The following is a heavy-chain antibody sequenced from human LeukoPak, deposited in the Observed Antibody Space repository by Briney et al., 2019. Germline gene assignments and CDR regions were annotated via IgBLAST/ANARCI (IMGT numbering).Heavy chain of an antibody. CDR1: GFTFSSYA. CDR2: ISGSGGST. CDR3: ARFVEGYHHHGFDY. V-gene: IGHV3-23*01. D-gene: IGHD5-12*01. J-gene: IGHJ4*02. Sequence: GGSLRLSCAASGFTFSSYAMSWVRQAPGKGLEWVSAISGSGGSTYYADSVKGRFTISRDNAKNSLYLQINSPRAEDTALSYCARFVEGYHHHGFDYSGQGTLVTASS.